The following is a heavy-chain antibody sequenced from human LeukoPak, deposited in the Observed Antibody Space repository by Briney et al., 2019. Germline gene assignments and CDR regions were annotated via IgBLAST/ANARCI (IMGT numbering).Heavy chain of an antibody. D-gene: IGHD1-26*01. V-gene: IGHV3-21*01. CDR3: ARDPELGVAYFDY. J-gene: IGHJ4*02. CDR2: ISSSSSYI. CDR1: GFTFSSYS. Sequence: PGGSLTLSCAASGFTFSSYSMNWVRQAPGKGLEWVSSISSSSSYIYYADSVKGRFTISRDNAKNSLYLQMNSLRAEDTAVYYCARDPELGVAYFDYWGQGTLVTVSS.